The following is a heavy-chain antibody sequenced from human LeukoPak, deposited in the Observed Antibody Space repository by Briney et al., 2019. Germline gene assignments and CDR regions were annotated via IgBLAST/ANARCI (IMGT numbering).Heavy chain of an antibody. CDR2: ISSSSSYI. V-gene: IGHV3-21*01. CDR1: GFTFSSYS. CDR3: ARDWLRGGNGKAYYYYGMDV. Sequence: GGSLRLSCAASGFTFSSYSMNWVRQAPGKGLEWVSSISSSSSYIYYADSVKGRFTISRDNAKNSLYLQMNSRRAEDTAVYYCARDWLRGGNGKAYYYYGMDVWGQGTTVTVSS. J-gene: IGHJ6*02. D-gene: IGHD4-23*01.